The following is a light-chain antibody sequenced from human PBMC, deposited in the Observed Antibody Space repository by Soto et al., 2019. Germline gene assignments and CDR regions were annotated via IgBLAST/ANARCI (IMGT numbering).Light chain of an antibody. CDR3: QQNYSSPPT. J-gene: IGKJ1*01. CDR2: AAS. CDR1: QSISSY. V-gene: IGKV1-39*01. Sequence: DIQMTQSPSSMSASVGDRVTITCRASQSISSYLNWYQQKPGKAPKLLIYAASSLQSGVPSRFSGSGSGTEVTLTISSLQDDDFATYYGQQNYSSPPTFGQGTKVDIK.